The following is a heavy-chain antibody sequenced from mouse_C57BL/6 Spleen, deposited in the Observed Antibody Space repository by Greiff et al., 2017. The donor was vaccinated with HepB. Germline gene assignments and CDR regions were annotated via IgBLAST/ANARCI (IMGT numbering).Heavy chain of an antibody. Sequence: QVQLKESGPGLVQPSQSLSITCTVSGFSLTSYGVHWVRQSPGKGLEWLGVIWSGGSTDYNAAFISRLSISKDNSKSQVFFKMNSLQADDTAIYYCARTDYDLYYYAMDYWGQGTSVTVSS. D-gene: IGHD2-4*01. CDR1: GFSLTSYG. J-gene: IGHJ4*01. CDR3: ARTDYDLYYYAMDY. V-gene: IGHV2-2*01. CDR2: IWSGGST.